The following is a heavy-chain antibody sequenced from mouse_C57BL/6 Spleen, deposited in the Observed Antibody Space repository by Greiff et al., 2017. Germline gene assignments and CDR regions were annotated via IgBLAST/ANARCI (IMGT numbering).Heavy chain of an antibody. CDR2: IYPSDSET. Sequence: VQLQQPGAELVRPGSSVKLSCKASGYTFTSYWMDWVKQRPGQGLEWIGNIYPSDSETHYNQKFKDKATLTVDKSSSTAYMQLSSLTSEDSAVYYCARTYYSNYGFAMDYWGQGTTVTVSS. CDR3: ARTYYSNYGFAMDY. D-gene: IGHD2-5*01. CDR1: GYTFTSYW. V-gene: IGHV1-61*01. J-gene: IGHJ4*01.